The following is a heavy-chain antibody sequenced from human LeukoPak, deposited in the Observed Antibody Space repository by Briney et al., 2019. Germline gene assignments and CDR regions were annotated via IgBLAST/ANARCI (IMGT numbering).Heavy chain of an antibody. Sequence: TGGSLRLSCAASGFTFSTYAMSWVRQAPGKGLEWVSAISGSGGTTYYADSVKGRFTISRDNSKNTLYLQMNSLRAEDTAVYYCAKDVVVTAHRALDYWGQGTLVTVSS. J-gene: IGHJ4*02. CDR1: GFTFSTYA. CDR2: ISGSGGTT. CDR3: AKDVVVTAHRALDY. D-gene: IGHD2-21*02. V-gene: IGHV3-23*01.